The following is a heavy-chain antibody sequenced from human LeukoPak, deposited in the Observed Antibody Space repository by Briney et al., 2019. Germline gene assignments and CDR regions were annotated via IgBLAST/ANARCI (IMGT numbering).Heavy chain of an antibody. CDR3: ARDNNGWPPKLYSMDV. CDR1: GVSINLYY. CDR2: MYAGGNT. D-gene: IGHD6-19*01. Sequence: SETLSLTCAVSGVSINLYYWNWVRQPAGKGLEWIGRMYAGGNTNYNPSLKSRVTMSVDTSKNLFFLNLDSVTAAATAVYFCARDNNGWPPKLYSMDVWGQGTTVTVSS. V-gene: IGHV4-4*07. J-gene: IGHJ6*02.